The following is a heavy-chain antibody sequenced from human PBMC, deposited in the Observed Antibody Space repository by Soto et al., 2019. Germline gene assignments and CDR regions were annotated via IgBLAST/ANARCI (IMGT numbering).Heavy chain of an antibody. D-gene: IGHD3-9*01. CDR3: ARGWLQIEIDY. V-gene: IGHV3-30-3*01. Sequence: GGSLRLSCAPSGFTFSSYAMHWVRRAPGKGLEWVAVISYDGSNKYYADSVKGRFTISRDNSKNTLYLQMNSLRAEDTAVYYCARGWLQIEIDYWGQGTLVTVSS. CDR1: GFTFSSYA. J-gene: IGHJ4*02. CDR2: ISYDGSNK.